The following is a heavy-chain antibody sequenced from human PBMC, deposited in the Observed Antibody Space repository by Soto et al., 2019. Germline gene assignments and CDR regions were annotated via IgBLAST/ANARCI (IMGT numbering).Heavy chain of an antibody. Sequence: GGSLRLSCGASGFTFSDYYISWIRQAPGKGLEWVSYISSSSSYTNYADSVKGRFTISRDNAKNSLYLQMNSLRAEDTAVYYCARDYYDSSGFPWFDPWGQGTLVTVSS. CDR1: GFTFSDYY. V-gene: IGHV3-11*06. D-gene: IGHD3-22*01. J-gene: IGHJ5*02. CDR3: ARDYYDSSGFPWFDP. CDR2: ISSSSSYT.